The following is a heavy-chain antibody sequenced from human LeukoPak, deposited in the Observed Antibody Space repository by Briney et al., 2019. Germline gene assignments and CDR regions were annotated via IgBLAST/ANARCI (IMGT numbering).Heavy chain of an antibody. CDR2: ISAYNGNT. D-gene: IGHD3-16*01. J-gene: IGHJ4*02. V-gene: IGHV1-18*01. CDR1: GYTFTNFG. Sequence: ASVKVSCKASGYTFTNFGISWVRQAPGQGLEWMGWISAYNGNTNYAQNLQGRVTMTTDTSTSTAYMELRSLRSDDTAVYYCARSQPSNAYYSFWGQGTLVTVSS. CDR3: ARSQPSNAYYSF.